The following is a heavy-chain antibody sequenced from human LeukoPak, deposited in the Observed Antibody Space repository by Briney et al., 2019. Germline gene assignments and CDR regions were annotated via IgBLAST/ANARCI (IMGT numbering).Heavy chain of an antibody. D-gene: IGHD6-19*01. Sequence: PSETLSLTCTVSGGSISSHYWSWIRQPAGKGLEWIGRIYTSGSTNYNPSLKSRVTMSVDTSKNQFSLKLSSVTAADTAVYYCARDRVAVAADWFDPWGQGTLVIVSS. CDR2: IYTSGST. CDR3: ARDRVAVAADWFDP. J-gene: IGHJ5*02. V-gene: IGHV4-4*07. CDR1: GGSISSHY.